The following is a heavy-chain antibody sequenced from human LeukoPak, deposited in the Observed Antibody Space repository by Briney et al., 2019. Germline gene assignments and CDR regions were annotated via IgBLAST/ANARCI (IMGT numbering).Heavy chain of an antibody. Sequence: GGSLRLSCVASGFTFNAYSMNWARQAPGTGLEWISYIRSRDGIVSYADSVKGRFTISTDTAKSSLFLQMNGLSADDTAVYYCVRDYVYAFDIWGQGTMVTVSS. V-gene: IGHV3-48*01. CDR2: IRSRDGIV. D-gene: IGHD3-16*01. CDR1: GFTFNAYS. J-gene: IGHJ3*02. CDR3: VRDYVYAFDI.